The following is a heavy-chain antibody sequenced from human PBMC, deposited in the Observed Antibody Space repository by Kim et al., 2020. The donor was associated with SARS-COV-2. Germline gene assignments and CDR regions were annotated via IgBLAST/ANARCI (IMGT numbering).Heavy chain of an antibody. J-gene: IGHJ5*02. Sequence: SETLSLTCTVSGGSISSYYWSWIRQPPGKGLEWIGYIYYSGSTNYNPSLKSRVTISVDTSKNQFSLKLSSVTAADTAVYYCARRRGSPAKYNWFDPWGQGTLVTVSS. CDR1: GGSISSYY. CDR2: IYYSGST. V-gene: IGHV4-59*13. D-gene: IGHD2-2*01. CDR3: ARRRGSPAKYNWFDP.